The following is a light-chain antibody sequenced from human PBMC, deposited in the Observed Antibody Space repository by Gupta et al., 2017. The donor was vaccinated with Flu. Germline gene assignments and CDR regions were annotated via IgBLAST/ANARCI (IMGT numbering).Light chain of an antibody. CDR2: GNR. V-gene: IGLV1-40*01. J-gene: IGLJ3*02. Sequence: CTGSSSNIGAGSDVNWYQQLPGTAPKLLIYGNRNRPSGVPDRFSGSKSGTSASLAITGLQAEDEADYYCQSHRVFGGGTKLTVL. CDR1: SSNIGAGSD. CDR3: QSHRV.